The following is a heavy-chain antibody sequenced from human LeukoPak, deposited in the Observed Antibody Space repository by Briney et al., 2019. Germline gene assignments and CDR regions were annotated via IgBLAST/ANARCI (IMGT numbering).Heavy chain of an antibody. V-gene: IGHV5-51*03. CDR1: GYNFANDY. CDR2: VYPGDSTRS. CDR3: ARLTYYDPTHLFDY. D-gene: IGHD3-22*01. Sequence: GESLTLSCKGSGYNFANDYIGWVRQMPGKGLDWMGIVYPGDSTRSKYNPSFQGHVTLSADKSISTAYVQWSSLKASDTAVYCCARLTYYDPTHLFDYWGQGTLITVSS. J-gene: IGHJ4*02.